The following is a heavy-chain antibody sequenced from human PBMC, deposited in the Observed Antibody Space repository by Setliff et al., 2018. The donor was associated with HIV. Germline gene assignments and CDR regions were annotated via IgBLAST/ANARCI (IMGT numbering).Heavy chain of an antibody. V-gene: IGHV3-30*18. CDR3: AKVESYYDSSGPDY. CDR1: GFTFSTYG. J-gene: IGHJ4*02. D-gene: IGHD3-22*01. CDR2: ISYDGSNK. Sequence: GSLRLSCAASGFTFSTYGMHWVRQAPGKGLEWVAVISYDGSNKYYADSVKGRFTISRDNSKNTLYLQMNSLRAEDTAVYYCAKVESYYDSSGPDYWGQGTLVTVSS.